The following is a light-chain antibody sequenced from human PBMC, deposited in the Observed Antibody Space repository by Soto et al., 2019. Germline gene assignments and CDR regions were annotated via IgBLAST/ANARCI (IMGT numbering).Light chain of an antibody. J-gene: IGKJ5*01. CDR2: AAS. CDR3: LQDYNYPXT. V-gene: IGKV1-6*01. Sequence: AIQMTQSPSSLPASVGDRVTITCRASQGIRNDLGWYQQKPGKAPKFLIYAASSLQSGVPSRFSGSGSGTNFSLTITNXXXXXXXXXYCLQDYNYPXTFGQG. CDR1: QGIRND.